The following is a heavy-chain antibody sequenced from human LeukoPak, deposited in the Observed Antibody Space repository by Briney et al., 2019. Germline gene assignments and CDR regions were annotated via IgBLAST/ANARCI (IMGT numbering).Heavy chain of an antibody. J-gene: IGHJ4*02. V-gene: IGHV3-74*01. CDR2: TNSDGSST. CDR1: GFTFSSYW. CDR3: ARGYGSTPTY. D-gene: IGHD2-2*01. Sequence: GGSLRLSCAASGFTFSSYWMHWVRQAPGKGLVWVSRTNSDGSSTSYADSVKGRFTISRDNAKNTLYLQMNSLRAEDTAVYYCARGYGSTPTYWGQGTLVTVSS.